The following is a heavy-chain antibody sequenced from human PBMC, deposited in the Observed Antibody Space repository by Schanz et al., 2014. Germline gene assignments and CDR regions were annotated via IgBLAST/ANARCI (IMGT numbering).Heavy chain of an antibody. CDR3: ARGRGGNTGYEAADY. CDR2: INTNTGNP. CDR1: GYNFTTYT. J-gene: IGHJ4*02. D-gene: IGHD5-12*01. V-gene: IGHV7-4-1*02. Sequence: QMQLVQSGSELTRPGASVKVSCKASGYNFTTYTMNWVRQAPGQGLEWMGWINTNTGNPTYAQGFTGRFVFSLDTSVSTAYLQIIGLQAEDSAVFYCARGRGGNTGYEAADYWGQGTRVTVSS.